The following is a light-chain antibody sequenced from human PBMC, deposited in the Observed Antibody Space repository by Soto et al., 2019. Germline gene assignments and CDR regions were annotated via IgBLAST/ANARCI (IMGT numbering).Light chain of an antibody. V-gene: IGKV1-39*01. CDR1: QTLRNF. CDR2: AAS. Sequence: DIQMTQSPSSLSASVGDRVAISCRASQTLRNFLNWYQLEPGKAPKLLIFAASILQSGVPSRFSGSGSVTNFTLTINSLQPEAFASYFCEQTYSPPYTFGRGTKVEI. CDR3: EQTYSPPYT. J-gene: IGKJ2*01.